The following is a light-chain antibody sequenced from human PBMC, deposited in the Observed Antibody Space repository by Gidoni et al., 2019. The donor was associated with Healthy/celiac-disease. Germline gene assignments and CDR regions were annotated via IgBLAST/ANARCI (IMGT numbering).Light chain of an antibody. Sequence: EIVLTQSPATLALSPGERATLSCRASQSVSSNLAWYQQKPGQAPRLLIYDASNRATRIPARCSGSGSGTDFTLTISSLEPEDFAVYYCQQRSNWPPMYTFXQXTKLEIK. J-gene: IGKJ2*01. CDR2: DAS. V-gene: IGKV3-11*01. CDR1: QSVSSN. CDR3: QQRSNWPPMYT.